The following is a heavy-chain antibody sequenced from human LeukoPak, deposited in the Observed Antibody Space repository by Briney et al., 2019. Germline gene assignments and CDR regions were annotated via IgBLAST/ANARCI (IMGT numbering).Heavy chain of an antibody. CDR3: AITYYYDSSGYRNWFDP. CDR2: INHSGST. Sequence: PSETLSLTCAVYGGSFSGYYWSWIRQPPGKGLEWIGEINHSGSTNYNPSLKSRVTISVDTSKNQFSLKLSSVTAANTAVYYCAITYYYDSSGYRNWFDPWGQGTLVTVSS. J-gene: IGHJ5*02. CDR1: GGSFSGYY. D-gene: IGHD3-22*01. V-gene: IGHV4-34*01.